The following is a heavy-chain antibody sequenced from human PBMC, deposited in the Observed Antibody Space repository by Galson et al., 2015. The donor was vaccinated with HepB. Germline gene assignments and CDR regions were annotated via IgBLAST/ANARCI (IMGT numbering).Heavy chain of an antibody. CDR2: ISAYNGNT. V-gene: IGHV1-18*01. J-gene: IGHJ4*02. D-gene: IGHD6-13*01. CDR3: ARPFWQGQQPALYYFDY. CDR1: GYTFTSYG. Sequence: SVKVSCKASGYTFTSYGISWVRQAPGQGLEWMGWISAYNGNTNYAQKLQGRVTMTTDTSTSTAYMELRSLRSDDTAVYYCARPFWQGQQPALYYFDYWGQGTLVTVSS.